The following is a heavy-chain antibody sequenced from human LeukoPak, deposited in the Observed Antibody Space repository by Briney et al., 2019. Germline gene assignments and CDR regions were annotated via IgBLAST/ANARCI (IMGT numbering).Heavy chain of an antibody. CDR3: ARGRGIAARRGRRDYYMDV. Sequence: SETLSLTCAVYGGSFSGYYWSWIRQPPGKGLEWIGEINHSGSTNYNPSLKSRVTISVDTSKNQFSLKLSSVTAADTAVYYCARGRGIAARRGRRDYYMDVWGKGTTVTVSS. J-gene: IGHJ6*03. V-gene: IGHV4-34*01. CDR2: INHSGST. CDR1: GGSFSGYY. D-gene: IGHD6-6*01.